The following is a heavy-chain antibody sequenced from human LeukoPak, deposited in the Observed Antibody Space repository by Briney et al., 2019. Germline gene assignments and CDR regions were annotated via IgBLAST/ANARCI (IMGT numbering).Heavy chain of an antibody. D-gene: IGHD3-10*01. CDR3: ASASGNFDY. CDR2: IILIFGTA. Sequence: SVTVSCTASGYTFTTYGISWVRQAPGQGLEWMGGIILIFGTANYAQKFQGRVTITADESTSTAYMELSSLRSEDTAVYYCASASGNFDYWGQGTLVTVSS. V-gene: IGHV1-69*13. J-gene: IGHJ4*02. CDR1: GYTFTTYG.